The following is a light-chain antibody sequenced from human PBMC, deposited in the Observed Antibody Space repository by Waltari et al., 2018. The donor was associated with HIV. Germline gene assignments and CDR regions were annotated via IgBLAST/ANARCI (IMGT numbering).Light chain of an antibody. V-gene: IGLV3-21*02. CDR2: DDS. CDR3: QVWDSSSDDWV. Sequence: SYVLAQPPSVSVAPGQTARITCGGDNIGSKSVHWYPQTPGQAPLLVVYDDSDRPSGIPERFAGSNSGNTATLTISRVEAGDEADYYCQVWDSSSDDWVFGGGTKVTVL. CDR1: NIGSKS. J-gene: IGLJ3*02.